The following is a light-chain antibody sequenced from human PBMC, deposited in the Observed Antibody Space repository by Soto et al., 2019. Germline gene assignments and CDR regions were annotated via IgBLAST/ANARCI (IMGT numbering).Light chain of an antibody. Sequence: DLPMTQSPSTLSTSVGDRVTITCRASQSISNFLAWYQQKPGKAPKLLIYDASSLFSGAPSRFSGSGSGTEFTLTINNLQPDDFATYYCQQYNGSPPWTFGQGTKVEIK. CDR2: DAS. CDR3: QQYNGSPPWT. V-gene: IGKV1-5*01. J-gene: IGKJ1*01. CDR1: QSISNF.